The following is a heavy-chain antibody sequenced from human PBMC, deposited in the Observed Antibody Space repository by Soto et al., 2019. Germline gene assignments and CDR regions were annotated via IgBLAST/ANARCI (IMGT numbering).Heavy chain of an antibody. CDR1: GFAFTGYD. Sequence: QVQLVQSGAEVRKPGASVKVSCKASGFAFTGYDINWVRQATGQGLEWMGWMNPNSGNTGSAQKFQGRVTITRNTSISTAYMELSRLRSEDTAIYYCARVGASPQDYWGQGTLVTVSS. CDR3: ARVGASPQDY. D-gene: IGHD3-10*01. CDR2: MNPNSGNT. J-gene: IGHJ4*02. V-gene: IGHV1-8*01.